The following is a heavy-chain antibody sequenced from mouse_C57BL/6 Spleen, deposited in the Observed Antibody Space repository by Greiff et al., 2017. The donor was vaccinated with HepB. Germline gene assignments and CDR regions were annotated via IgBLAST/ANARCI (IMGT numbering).Heavy chain of an antibody. D-gene: IGHD6-5*01. J-gene: IGHJ2*01. CDR1: GFTFSSYA. V-gene: IGHV5-4*03. CDR3: ARGKRAYDGFYYFDY. Sequence: EVKLVESGGGLVKPGGSLKLSCAASGFTFSSYAMSWVRQTPEKRLEWVATISDGGSYTYYPDNVKGRFTISRDNAKNNLYLQMSHLKSEDTAMYYCARGKRAYDGFYYFDYWGQGTTLTVSS. CDR2: ISDGGSYT.